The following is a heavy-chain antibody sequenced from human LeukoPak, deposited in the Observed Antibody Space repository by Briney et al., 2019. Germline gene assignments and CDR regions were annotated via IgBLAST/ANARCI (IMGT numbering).Heavy chain of an antibody. CDR3: ARVRGITIFGVALNWFDP. Sequence: ASVKVSCKASGYTFTSYDINWVRQATGQGLEWMGWMNPNSGNTGYAQKFQGRVTMTRNTSISTAYMELNSLRSEDTAVYYCARVRGITIFGVALNWFDPWGQGTLVTVSS. D-gene: IGHD3-3*01. J-gene: IGHJ5*02. CDR1: GYTFTSYD. CDR2: MNPNSGNT. V-gene: IGHV1-8*01.